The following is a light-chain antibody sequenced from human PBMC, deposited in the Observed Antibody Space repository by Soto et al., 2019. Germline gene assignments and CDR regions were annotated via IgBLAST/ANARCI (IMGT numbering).Light chain of an antibody. CDR3: QQYGSTPRT. V-gene: IGKV3-20*01. CDR1: QSVRNSY. Sequence: EIVLTQSPGTLSLSPGERATLSCRASQSVRNSYLAWYQQKPGQAPRLLIYGASSRAAGIPDRFSASGSGTDFTLTISRLEPEDFAVYYCQQYGSTPRTFCQGTKLEIK. CDR2: GAS. J-gene: IGKJ2*01.